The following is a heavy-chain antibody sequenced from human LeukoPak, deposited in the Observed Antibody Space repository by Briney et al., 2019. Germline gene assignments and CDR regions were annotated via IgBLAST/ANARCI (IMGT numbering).Heavy chain of an antibody. CDR1: GGPFSSYY. D-gene: IGHD1-26*01. V-gene: IGHV4-4*07. J-gene: IGHJ3*01. CDR3: ARGYSGSYYDAFDF. CDR2: IYTSGST. Sequence: SETLSLTCTVSGGPFSSYYWSWIRQPAGKGLEWIGRIYTSGSTNYNPSLKSRVTMSVDTSKNQFSLILSSVTAADTAVYYCARGYSGSYYDAFDFWGQGTMVTVSS.